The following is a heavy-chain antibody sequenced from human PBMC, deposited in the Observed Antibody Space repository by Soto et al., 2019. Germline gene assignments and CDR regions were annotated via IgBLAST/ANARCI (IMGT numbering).Heavy chain of an antibody. J-gene: IGHJ4*02. D-gene: IGHD2-15*01. CDR3: ARAPPGRNGNNRFDF. CDR2: IWPGDSDT. Sequence: GESLKISCKGSGYSFSGYWIGWVRQMPGKGLEWMGIIWPGDSDTRYSPSFQGQVTISADKSITTAYLQWSSLKASDTAIYYCARAPPGRNGNNRFDFWGQGTLVT. CDR1: GYSFSGYW. V-gene: IGHV5-51*01.